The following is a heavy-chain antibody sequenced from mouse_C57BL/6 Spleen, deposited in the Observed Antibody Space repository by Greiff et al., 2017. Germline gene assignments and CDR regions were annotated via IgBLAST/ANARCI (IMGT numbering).Heavy chain of an antibody. Sequence: EVQLQQSGPVLVKPGASVKMSCKASGYTFTDYYMNWVKQSHGKSLEWIGVINPYNGGTSYNQKFKGKATLTVDKSSSTAYMELNSLTSEDSAVYYCARSRGPEAKDYWGQGTSVTVSS. J-gene: IGHJ4*01. CDR1: GYTFTDYY. V-gene: IGHV1-19*01. CDR3: ARSRGPEAKDY. D-gene: IGHD3-3*01. CDR2: INPYNGGT.